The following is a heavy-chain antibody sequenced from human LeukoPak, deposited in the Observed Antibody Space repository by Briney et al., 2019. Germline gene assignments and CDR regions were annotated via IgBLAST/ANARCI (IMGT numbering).Heavy chain of an antibody. D-gene: IGHD3-3*01. CDR2: ISGSGGST. CDR3: AKSPVLRFLEWLLYFDY. V-gene: IGHV3-23*01. J-gene: IGHJ4*02. Sequence: PGGSLRLSCAASGFTFSSYAMSWVRQAPGKGLEWVSAISGSGGSTYYADSVKGRFTISRDNSKNTLYLQMNSLRAEDTAVYYCAKSPVLRFLEWLLYFDYWGQGTLVTVSS. CDR1: GFTFSSYA.